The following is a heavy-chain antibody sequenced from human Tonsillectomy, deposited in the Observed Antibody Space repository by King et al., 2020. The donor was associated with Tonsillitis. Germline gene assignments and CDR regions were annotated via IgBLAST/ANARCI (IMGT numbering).Heavy chain of an antibody. CDR2: IDPSDSDT. D-gene: IGHD5/OR15-5a*01. Sequence: EVQLVESGPEVKKPGESLRISCKGSGYSFPIYWISWVRQMPGKGLEYMGRIDPSDSDTDYSPSFQGHVTISADESISTAYLQWSSLRASDTAIYYCARHTYDTSVYARYSDYWGQGTLVTVSS. CDR3: ARHTYDTSVYARYSDY. V-gene: IGHV5-10-1*03. CDR1: GYSFPIYW. J-gene: IGHJ4*02.